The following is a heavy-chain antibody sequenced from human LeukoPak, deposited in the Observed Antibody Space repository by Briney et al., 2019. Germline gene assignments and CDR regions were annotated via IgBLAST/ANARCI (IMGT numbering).Heavy chain of an antibody. J-gene: IGHJ4*02. CDR1: GYTFTSYA. CDR2: INAGNGNT. Sequence: ASVKVSCKASGYTFTSYAMHWVRQAPGQRLEWMGWINAGNGNTKYSQKFQGRVTITRDTSASTAYMELSSLRSEDTAVYYCAREYSSGWYFDYWGQGTLVTVSS. V-gene: IGHV1-3*01. D-gene: IGHD6-19*01. CDR3: AREYSSGWYFDY.